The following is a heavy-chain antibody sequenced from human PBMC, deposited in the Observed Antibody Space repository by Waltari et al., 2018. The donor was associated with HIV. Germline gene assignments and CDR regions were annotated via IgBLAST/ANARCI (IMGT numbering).Heavy chain of an antibody. CDR3: ARESGYSSSWMYRWFDP. V-gene: IGHV1-2*06. Sequence: QVQLLQSGAEVKKPAASVTVSCKASGYTFNCYHMNWPRQAPGQGHEWMGRVNPNSGATKYAQNFQGRVTMTSDTSISTAYMELNRLTSDDTAVYYCARESGYSSSWMYRWFDPWGQGTLVTVSS. CDR2: VNPNSGAT. CDR1: GYTFNCYH. J-gene: IGHJ5*02. D-gene: IGHD6-13*01.